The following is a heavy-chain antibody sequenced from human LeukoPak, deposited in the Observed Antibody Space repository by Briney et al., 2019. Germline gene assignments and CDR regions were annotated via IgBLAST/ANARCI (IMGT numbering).Heavy chain of an antibody. J-gene: IGHJ4*02. CDR1: GGSFSGYS. Sequence: PSETLSLTCAVYGGSFSGYSWNWIRQPPVKGLEWIGEINHSGGTNYNPSLKSRVTISVDTSKKQFSLKLSSVTAADTAVYYCARSIAAAAPFGYWGQGTLVTVSS. CDR2: INHSGGT. V-gene: IGHV4-34*01. CDR3: ARSIAAAAPFGY. D-gene: IGHD6-13*01.